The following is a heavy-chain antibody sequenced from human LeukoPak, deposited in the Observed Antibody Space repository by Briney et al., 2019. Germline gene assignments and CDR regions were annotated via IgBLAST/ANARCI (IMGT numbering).Heavy chain of an antibody. D-gene: IGHD3-22*01. CDR2: MFYSGST. V-gene: IGHV4-39*01. CDR1: GDSITGSSYY. J-gene: IGHJ4*02. Sequence: SETLSLTCTVSGDSITGSSYYWGWIRQPPGKGLVWLGIMFYSGSTYSNPSLKSQVPISVDTSKNQFSMKLSSVTAADTAVDYCARHYYDNTGYYYFDHWGQGTLVTVSS. CDR3: ARHYYDNTGYYYFDH.